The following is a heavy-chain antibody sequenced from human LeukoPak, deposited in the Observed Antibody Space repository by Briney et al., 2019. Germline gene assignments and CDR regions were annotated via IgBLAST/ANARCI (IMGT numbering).Heavy chain of an antibody. Sequence: PGGSLRLSCAASEFTFTTYWMSWVRQAPGKGLEWVANIKQDGSVKDYVDSVKGRFTISRDNAKNSLYLQMNSLTAEDTAVYYCARESFAARWDWGQGTLVTVSS. J-gene: IGHJ4*02. CDR3: ARESFAARWD. D-gene: IGHD6-6*01. CDR1: EFTFTTYW. V-gene: IGHV3-7*01. CDR2: IKQDGSVK.